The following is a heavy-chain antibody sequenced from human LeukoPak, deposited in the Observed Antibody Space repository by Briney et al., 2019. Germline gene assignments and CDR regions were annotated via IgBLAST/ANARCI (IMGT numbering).Heavy chain of an antibody. D-gene: IGHD2-15*01. CDR2: ISGSGDRT. J-gene: IGHJ5*02. CDR3: AKPPSSRGYCSGGSCHWFDP. V-gene: IGHV3-23*01. Sequence: YPGGTLRLSCAASRFTFSNYGMNWVRQTPGKGLEWVSAISGSGDRTYHADSVKGRFTISRDNSKNTLYLQMNSLRAEDTAVYYCAKPPSSRGYCSGGSCHWFDPWGQGTLVTVSS. CDR1: RFTFSNYG.